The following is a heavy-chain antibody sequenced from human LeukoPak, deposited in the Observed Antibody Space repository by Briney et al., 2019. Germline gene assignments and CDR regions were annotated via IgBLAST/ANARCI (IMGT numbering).Heavy chain of an antibody. CDR2: ISPIFGTA. CDR3: ARDRPSGYYQYYFDY. J-gene: IGHJ4*02. Sequence: SVKVSCKASGGTFSSYAISWVRQAPGQGLEWMGGISPIFGTANYAQKFQGRVTITTDESTSTAYMELSSLRSEDTAVYYCARDRPSGYYQYYFDYWGQGTLVTVSS. CDR1: GGTFSSYA. V-gene: IGHV1-69*05. D-gene: IGHD3-22*01.